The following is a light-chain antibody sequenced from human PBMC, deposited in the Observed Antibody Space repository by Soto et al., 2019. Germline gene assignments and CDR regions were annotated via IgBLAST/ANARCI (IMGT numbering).Light chain of an antibody. J-gene: IGLJ1*01. V-gene: IGLV2-23*01. CDR1: SSDVGSYNL. CDR3: CSYAGSSPLYV. Sequence: QSVLTQPASVSGSPGQSITISCTGTSSDVGSYNLVSWYQQHPGKAPKLMIYEGSKRPSGVSNRFSGSKSGNMLSLTITGLQAEDEADYYCCSYAGSSPLYVFGTPTKVTVL. CDR2: EGS.